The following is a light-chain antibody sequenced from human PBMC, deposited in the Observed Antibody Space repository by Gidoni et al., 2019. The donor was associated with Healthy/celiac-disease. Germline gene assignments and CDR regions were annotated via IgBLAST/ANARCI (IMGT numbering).Light chain of an antibody. CDR2: KAS. J-gene: IGKJ3*01. V-gene: IGKV1-5*03. Sequence: DIQMTQSPSTLSASVGDRVTITCRASQSISIWFAWYQQKPGKAPKLLIYKASSLESGVPSRFSGSGSGTEFTLTISSLQPDDFATYYCQQYNTLRVTFGPGTKVEIK. CDR1: QSISIW. CDR3: QQYNTLRVT.